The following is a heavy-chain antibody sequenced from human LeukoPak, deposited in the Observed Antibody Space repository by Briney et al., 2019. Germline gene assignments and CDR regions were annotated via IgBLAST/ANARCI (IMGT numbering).Heavy chain of an antibody. V-gene: IGHV3-30*18. CDR3: ANDESYYAT. Sequence: PGGSLRLPCAASGFTFSSYGMHWVRQAPGKGLEWVAVISYDGSNKYYADSVKGRFTISRDNSKNTLYLQMNSLRAEDTAVYYCANDESYYATWGQGTLVTVSS. J-gene: IGHJ4*02. D-gene: IGHD1-26*01. CDR2: ISYDGSNK. CDR1: GFTFSSYG.